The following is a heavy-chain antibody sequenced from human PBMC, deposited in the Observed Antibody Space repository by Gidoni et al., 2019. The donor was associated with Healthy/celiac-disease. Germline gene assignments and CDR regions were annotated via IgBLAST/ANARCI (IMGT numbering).Heavy chain of an antibody. D-gene: IGHD2-8*01. CDR3: ALKDIVLMVYAAPFDP. CDR1: GFSLSTSGVG. J-gene: IGHJ5*02. Sequence: QITLKESGPTLVKPTQTLTLTCTFSGFSLSTSGVGVGWIRQPPGKGLEWLALSYWNDDKRYSPSLKSRLTITKDTSKNQVVLTMTNMDPVDTATYYCALKDIVLMVYAAPFDPWGQGTLVTVSS. CDR2: SYWNDDK. V-gene: IGHV2-5*01.